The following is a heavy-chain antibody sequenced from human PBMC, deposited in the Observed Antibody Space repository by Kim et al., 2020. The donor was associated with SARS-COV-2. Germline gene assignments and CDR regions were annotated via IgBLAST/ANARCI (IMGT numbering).Heavy chain of an antibody. D-gene: IGHD2-2*02. J-gene: IGHJ6*03. V-gene: IGHV4-34*01. CDR3: ARGRSVVVVPAAIRRYFYMAV. Sequence: SETLSLTCAVYGGSFSSYYWSWIRQPPGKGLEWIGEINHSGSTNYNPTLKSRVTISVDTSKHQFSLNLSSVTAADTAVYYCARGRSVVVVPAAIRRYFYMAVWGKGTTVPV. CDR2: INHSGST. CDR1: GGSFSSYY.